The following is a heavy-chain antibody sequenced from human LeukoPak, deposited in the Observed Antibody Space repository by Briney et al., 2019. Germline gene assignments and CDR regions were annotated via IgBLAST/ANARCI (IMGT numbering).Heavy chain of an antibody. J-gene: IGHJ4*02. CDR1: GFTFSSYS. V-gene: IGHV3-21*01. CDR2: ISSSSSYI. Sequence: GGSLRLSCAASGFTFSSYSMNWVRQAPGKGLEWVSSISSSSSYIYYADSVKGRFTISRDNAKNSLYLRMSSLSAEDTAVYYCARWGPLFDDGGQGTLVTVSS. CDR3: ARWGPLFDD. D-gene: IGHD3-16*01.